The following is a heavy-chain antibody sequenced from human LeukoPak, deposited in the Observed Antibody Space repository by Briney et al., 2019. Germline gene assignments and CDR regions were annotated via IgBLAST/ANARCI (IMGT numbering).Heavy chain of an antibody. D-gene: IGHD1-26*01. CDR2: INHSGST. CDR3: ASYDSGSLDAAFDI. Sequence: SETLSLTCAVYGGSFSGYYWSWLRQPPGKGLEWIGEINHSGSTNYNPSLKSRVTISVDTSKNQFSLKLSSVTAADTAVYYCASYDSGSLDAAFDIWGQGTMVTVSS. V-gene: IGHV4-34*01. CDR1: GGSFSGYY. J-gene: IGHJ3*02.